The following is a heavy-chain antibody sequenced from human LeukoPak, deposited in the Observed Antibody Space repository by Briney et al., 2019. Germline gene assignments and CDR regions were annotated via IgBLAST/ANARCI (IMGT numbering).Heavy chain of an antibody. D-gene: IGHD4-17*01. CDR1: VYTFTSYG. Sequence: ASVKVSCKASVYTFTSYGISWVRQAPGQGLEGMGWISAYNGNTNYAQKLQGRVTMTTDTSTSTAYMELRSLRSDDTAVYYCARQSYGDYSGWFDPWGQGTLVTVSS. J-gene: IGHJ5*02. V-gene: IGHV1-18*01. CDR3: ARQSYGDYSGWFDP. CDR2: ISAYNGNT.